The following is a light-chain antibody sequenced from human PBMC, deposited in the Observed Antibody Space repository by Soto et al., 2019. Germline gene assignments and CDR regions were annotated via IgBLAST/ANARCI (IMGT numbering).Light chain of an antibody. J-gene: IGKJ4*01. Sequence: DIQMTQSPATLSASVGDRVTIGCRASQSISGWLAWYQQKPGKAPKLLIYKASILESGVPSRFSGSGSATDFTLTISSLNPEAFAPYSGKQYEPFPLTFGGG. V-gene: IGKV1-5*03. CDR3: KQYEPFPLT. CDR2: KAS. CDR1: QSISGW.